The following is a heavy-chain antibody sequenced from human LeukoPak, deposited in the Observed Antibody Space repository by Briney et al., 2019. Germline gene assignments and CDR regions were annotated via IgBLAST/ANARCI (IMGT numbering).Heavy chain of an antibody. Sequence: SETLSLTCTVSGGSISSYYWSWIRQPAGKVLEWIGRIYTSGSTNYNPSLKSRVTISVDTSKNQFSLKLRSVTAADTAVYYCARVTGYVIEDNFDYWGQGTLVTVSS. CDR2: IYTSGST. V-gene: IGHV4-4*07. CDR3: ARVTGYVIEDNFDY. CDR1: GGSISSYY. D-gene: IGHD2-15*01. J-gene: IGHJ4*02.